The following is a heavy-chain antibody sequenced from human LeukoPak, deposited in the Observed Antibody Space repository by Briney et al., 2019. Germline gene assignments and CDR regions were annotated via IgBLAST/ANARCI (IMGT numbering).Heavy chain of an antibody. CDR3: ARGWGRGYSSTTYYFDY. CDR1: GGSFSGYY. J-gene: IGHJ4*02. Sequence: PSETLSLTCAVYGGSFSGYYWSWIRQPPGKGLEWIGEINRSGSTNYNPPLKSRVTISVDTSKNQFSLKLSSVTAADTAVYYCARGWGRGYSSTTYYFDYWGQGTLVTVSS. D-gene: IGHD6-13*01. CDR2: INRSGST. V-gene: IGHV4-34*01.